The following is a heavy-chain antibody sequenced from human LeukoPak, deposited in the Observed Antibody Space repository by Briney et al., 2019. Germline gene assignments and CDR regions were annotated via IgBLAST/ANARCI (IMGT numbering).Heavy chain of an antibody. V-gene: IGHV3-33*01. Sequence: GGSLRLSCAASGFTFSSYGMHWVRQAPGKGLEWVAVIWYDGSNKYFADSVKGLFTISRDNSKNTLYLQMNSLRAEDTAVYYCARGDSSGYPDAFDIWGQGTMVTVSS. CDR1: GFTFSSYG. CDR3: ARGDSSGYPDAFDI. D-gene: IGHD3-22*01. CDR2: IWYDGSNK. J-gene: IGHJ3*02.